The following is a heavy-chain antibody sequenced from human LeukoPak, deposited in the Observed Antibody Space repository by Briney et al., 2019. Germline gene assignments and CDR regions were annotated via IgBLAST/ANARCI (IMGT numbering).Heavy chain of an antibody. CDR3: ARDAFGSRSRMGCDY. CDR1: GYTFTGYY. D-gene: IGHD3-10*01. J-gene: IGHJ4*02. Sequence: ASVKVSCKASGYTFTGYYMHWVRQAPGQGLEWMGWINPNSGGTNYAQKFQGRVTMTRDTSISTAYMELSRLRSDDTAVYYCARDAFGSRSRMGCDYWGQGTLVTVSS. V-gene: IGHV1-2*02. CDR2: INPNSGGT.